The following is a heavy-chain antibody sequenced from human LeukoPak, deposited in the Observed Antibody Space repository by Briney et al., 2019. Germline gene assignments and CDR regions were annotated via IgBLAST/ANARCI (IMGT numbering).Heavy chain of an antibody. Sequence: TSETLSLTCTVSGGSISSGSYYWSWIRQPAGKGLEWIGRIYTSGSTNYNPSLKSRVTISVDTSKNQFSLKLSSVTAADTAVYYCAREERVVVVTAIPPYYYYYYYMDVWGKGTTVTISS. CDR3: AREERVVVVTAIPPYYYYYYYMDV. CDR2: IYTSGST. V-gene: IGHV4-61*02. J-gene: IGHJ6*03. D-gene: IGHD2-21*02. CDR1: GGSISSGSYY.